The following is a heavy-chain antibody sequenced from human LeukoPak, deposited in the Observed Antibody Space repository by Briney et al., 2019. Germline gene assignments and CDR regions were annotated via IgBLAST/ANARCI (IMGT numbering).Heavy chain of an antibody. D-gene: IGHD5-18*01. J-gene: IGHJ4*02. V-gene: IGHV4-34*01. CDR2: INHSGST. CDR1: GGSFSGYY. CDR3: ASSLYGYYSLDY. Sequence: SETLSLTCAVYGGSFSGYYWSWIRQPPGKGLEWIGEINHSGSTNYNPSLKSRVTISVDTSMNQFSLKLSSVTAADTAVYYCASSLYGYYSLDYWGQGTLVTVSS.